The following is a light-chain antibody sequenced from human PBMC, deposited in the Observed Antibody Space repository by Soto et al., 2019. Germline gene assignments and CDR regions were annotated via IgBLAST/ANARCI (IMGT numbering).Light chain of an antibody. CDR2: GAS. CDR1: QSVSSSY. Sequence: EIVVTQSPGPLSLSPGERATLSCRASQSVSSSYLAWYQQKPGQAPRLLIYGASSRATGIPDRFSGSGSGTDFTLTISRLEPEDFAVNYCQQYGSSPRTFGQGTKVDIK. CDR3: QQYGSSPRT. J-gene: IGKJ1*01. V-gene: IGKV3-20*01.